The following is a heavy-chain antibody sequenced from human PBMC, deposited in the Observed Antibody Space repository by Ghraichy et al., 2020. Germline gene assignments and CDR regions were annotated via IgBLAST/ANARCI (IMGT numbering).Heavy chain of an antibody. Sequence: GGSLRLSCAASGFTFSSYAMSWVRQAPGKGLEWVSAISGSGGSTYYADSVKGRFTISRDNSKNTLYLQMNSLRAEDTAVYYCAKDGDLWFGEFPDDWGQGTLVTVSS. J-gene: IGHJ4*02. CDR2: ISGSGGST. V-gene: IGHV3-23*01. D-gene: IGHD3-10*01. CDR1: GFTFSSYA. CDR3: AKDGDLWFGEFPDD.